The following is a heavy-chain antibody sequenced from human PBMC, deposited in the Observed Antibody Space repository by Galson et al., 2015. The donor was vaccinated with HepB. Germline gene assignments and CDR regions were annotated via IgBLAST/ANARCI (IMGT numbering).Heavy chain of an antibody. J-gene: IGHJ4*02. D-gene: IGHD4-23*01. V-gene: IGHV3-30-3*01. Sequence: SLRLSCAASGFTFSSYAMHWVRQAPGKGLEWVAVISYDGSNKYYADSVKGRFTISRDNSKNTLYLQMNSLRAEDTAVYYCARVGGGLRGPFDYWGQGTLVTVSS. CDR2: ISYDGSNK. CDR1: GFTFSSYA. CDR3: ARVGGGLRGPFDY.